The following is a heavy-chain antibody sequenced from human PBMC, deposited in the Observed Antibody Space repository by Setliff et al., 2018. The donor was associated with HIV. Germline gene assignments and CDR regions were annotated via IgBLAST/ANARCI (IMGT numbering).Heavy chain of an antibody. J-gene: IGHJ3*02. CDR2: IYTSGST. CDR1: GGSITSGSYY. D-gene: IGHD1-26*01. CDR3: ARDRYGGTYDAFEI. V-gene: IGHV4-61*09. Sequence: PSETLSLTCTVSGGSITSGSYYWSLIRQPAGKGLEWIGHIYTSGSTNYNPSLKSRVIMSVDTSKKQFYLKLSSVTAADTAVYYCARDRYGGTYDAFEIWGQGTMVTVSS.